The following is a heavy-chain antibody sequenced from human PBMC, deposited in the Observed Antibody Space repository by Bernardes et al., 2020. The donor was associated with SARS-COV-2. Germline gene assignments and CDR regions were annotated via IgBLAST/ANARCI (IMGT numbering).Heavy chain of an antibody. D-gene: IGHD3-10*01. J-gene: IGHJ6*02. CDR1: GFTFSSYG. CDR3: AGGSGEAVYYYYYGMDV. Sequence: GGSLRLSCAASGFTFSSYGMHWVRQAPGKGLEWVAVISYDGSNKYYADSVKGRFNISRDNSKNTLYLQMNSLRAEDTAVYYCAGGSGEAVYYYYYGMDVWGQGTTVTVSS. V-gene: IGHV3-30*03. CDR2: ISYDGSNK.